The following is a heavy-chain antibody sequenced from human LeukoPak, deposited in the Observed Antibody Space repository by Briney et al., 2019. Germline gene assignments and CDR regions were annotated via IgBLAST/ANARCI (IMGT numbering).Heavy chain of an antibody. V-gene: IGHV3-23*01. CDR2: ISGSGGST. D-gene: IGHD6-13*01. CDR1: GFTFSSYA. Sequence: QPGGSLRLSCAASGFTFSSYAMSWVRQAPGKGLEWVSAISGSGGSTYHADSVKGRFTISRDNSKNTLYLQMNSLRAEDTAVYYCAKVQRYSSSWYLDYWGQGTLVTVSS. CDR3: AKVQRYSSSWYLDY. J-gene: IGHJ4*02.